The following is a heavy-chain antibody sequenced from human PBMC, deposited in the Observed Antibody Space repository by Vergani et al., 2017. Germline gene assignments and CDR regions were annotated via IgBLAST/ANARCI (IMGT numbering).Heavy chain of an antibody. CDR3: ARDPTLYSGSSSGYFDY. CDR1: GGSISSSSYY. V-gene: IGHV4-39*07. D-gene: IGHD1-26*01. Sequence: QLQLQESGPGLVKPSETLSLTCTVSGGSISSSSYYWGWIRQPPGKGLEWIGSIYYSGSTYYNPSLKSRVTISVDTSKNQFSRKLSSVTAADTAVYYCARDPTLYSGSSSGYFDYWGQGTLVTVSS. CDR2: IYYSGST. J-gene: IGHJ4*02.